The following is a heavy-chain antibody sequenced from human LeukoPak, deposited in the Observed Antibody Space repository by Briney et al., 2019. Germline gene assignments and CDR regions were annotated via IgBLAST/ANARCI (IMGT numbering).Heavy chain of an antibody. J-gene: IGHJ1*01. V-gene: IGHV4-61*01. D-gene: IGHD3-16*02. Sequence: SETLSLTCTVSGGSVSSGSYYWSWIRQPPGKGLEWIGYIYYSGSTNYNPSLKSRVTISVDTSKNQFSLKLSSVTAADTAVYYCARGPSLDEYFQHWGQGTLVTASS. CDR2: IYYSGST. CDR1: GGSVSSGSYY. CDR3: ARGPSLDEYFQH.